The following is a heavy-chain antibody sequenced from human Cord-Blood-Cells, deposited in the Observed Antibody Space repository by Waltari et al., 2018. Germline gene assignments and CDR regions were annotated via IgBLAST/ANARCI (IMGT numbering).Heavy chain of an antibody. Sequence: VQLVESGGGLIQPGGSLRLSCAASGFTVSSNYMSWVRQAPGKGLEWVSVIYSGGSTYYADSVKGRFTISRDNSKNTLYLQMNSLRAEDTAVYYCARVGGSGSYNWFDPWGQGTLVTVSS. V-gene: IGHV3-53*01. D-gene: IGHD3-10*01. CDR3: ARVGGSGSYNWFDP. CDR2: IYSGGST. CDR1: GFTVSSNY. J-gene: IGHJ5*02.